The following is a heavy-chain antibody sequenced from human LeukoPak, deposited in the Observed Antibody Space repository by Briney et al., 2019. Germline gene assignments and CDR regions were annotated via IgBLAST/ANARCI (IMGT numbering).Heavy chain of an antibody. CDR3: AKDGETTVTIGNDAFDI. V-gene: IGHV3-9*01. D-gene: IGHD4-17*01. CDR1: GFTFSDYY. CDR2: ISWNSGSI. J-gene: IGHJ3*02. Sequence: GGSLRLYCAASGFTFSDYYMSWIRQAPGKGLEWVSGISWNSGSIGYADSVKGRLTISRDNAKNSLYLQMNSLRAEDTALYYCAKDGETTVTIGNDAFDIWGQGTMVTVSS.